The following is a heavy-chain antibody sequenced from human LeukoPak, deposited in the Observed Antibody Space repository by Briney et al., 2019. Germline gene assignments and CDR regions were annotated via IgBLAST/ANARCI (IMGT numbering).Heavy chain of an antibody. D-gene: IGHD3-3*01. CDR3: ARDYDFWSGYPSGMDV. CDR2: ISSSSSYI. J-gene: IGHJ6*03. Sequence: PGGSLRLSCAASGFTFSSYSMNWVRQAPGKGLEWVSSISSSSSYIYYADSVKSRFTISRDNAKNSLYLQMNSLRAEDTAVYYCARDYDFWSGYPSGMDVWGKGTTVTVSS. V-gene: IGHV3-21*01. CDR1: GFTFSSYS.